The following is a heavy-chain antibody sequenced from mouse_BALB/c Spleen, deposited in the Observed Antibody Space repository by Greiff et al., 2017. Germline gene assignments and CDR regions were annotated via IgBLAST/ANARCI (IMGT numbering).Heavy chain of an antibody. D-gene: IGHD3-1*01. CDR1: GYTFTSYW. CDR3: ARQLGPPAMDY. V-gene: IGHV1S132*01. CDR2: IFPGTGTT. Sequence: VQLHQSGAELVKPGASVKLSCKTSGYTFTSYWIQWVKQRPGQGLGWIGEIFPGTGTTYYNEKFKGKATLTIDTSSSTAYMQLSSLTSEDSAVYFCARQLGPPAMDYWGQGTSVTVSS. J-gene: IGHJ4*01.